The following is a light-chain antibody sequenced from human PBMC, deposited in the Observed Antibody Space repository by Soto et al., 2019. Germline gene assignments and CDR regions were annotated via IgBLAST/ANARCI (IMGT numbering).Light chain of an antibody. CDR2: GAS. CDR3: QQYGSSPRT. J-gene: IGKJ1*01. V-gene: IGKV3-20*01. Sequence: EIVLTQSPGTLSLSPGERATLSRRARQSVCRSYLAWYQQKPGQAPRLLNYGASSRATGIPDRFSGSGSGTDFTLTISRLEPEDFAVYYCQQYGSSPRTFGQGTKVEIK. CDR1: QSVCRSY.